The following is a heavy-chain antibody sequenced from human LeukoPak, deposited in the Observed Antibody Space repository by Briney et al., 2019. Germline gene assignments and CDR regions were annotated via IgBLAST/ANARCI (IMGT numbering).Heavy chain of an antibody. CDR3: ARDAAFPQYYYGSGRYYPDY. D-gene: IGHD3-10*01. J-gene: IGHJ4*02. V-gene: IGHV3-33*01. CDR2: IWYDGSNK. CDR1: GFTFSSYG. Sequence: GRSLRLSCAASGFTFSSYGMHWVRQAPGKGLEWVAVIWYDGSNKYYADSVKGRFTISRDNSKNTLYLQMNSLRAEDTAVYYCARDAAFPQYYYGSGRYYPDYWGQGTLVTVSS.